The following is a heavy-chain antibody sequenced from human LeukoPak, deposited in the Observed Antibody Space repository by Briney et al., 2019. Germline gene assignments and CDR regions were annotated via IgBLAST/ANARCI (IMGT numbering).Heavy chain of an antibody. V-gene: IGHV4-39*07. CDR2: IYYSGST. CDR3: ARYREIPPDVFDI. Sequence: SETLSLTCTVSGGSISSSSYYWGWIRQPPGKGLEWIGSIYYSGSTYYNPSLKSRVTISIDTSSNQFSLKLSSVTAADTAVYYCARYREIPPDVFDIWGQGTMVTVSS. J-gene: IGHJ3*02. CDR1: GGSISSSSYY. D-gene: IGHD5-24*01.